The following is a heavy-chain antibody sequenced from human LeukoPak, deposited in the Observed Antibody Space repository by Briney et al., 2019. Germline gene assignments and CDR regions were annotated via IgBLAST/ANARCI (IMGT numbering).Heavy chain of an antibody. V-gene: IGHV1-46*01. J-gene: IGHJ4*02. D-gene: IGHD2-2*01. Sequence: ASVKVSCKASGYTFTSYYMHWVRQAPGQGLEWMGIINPSGGSTSYAQKFQGRVSMTRDTSMSTVYMELSSLRSEDTAVYYCAREWGLGYCSSTSCPMRDFDYWGQGTLVTVSS. CDR3: AREWGLGYCSSTSCPMRDFDY. CDR2: INPSGGST. CDR1: GYTFTSYY.